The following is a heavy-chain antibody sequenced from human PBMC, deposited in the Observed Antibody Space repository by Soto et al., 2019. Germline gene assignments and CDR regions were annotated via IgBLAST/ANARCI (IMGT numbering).Heavy chain of an antibody. V-gene: IGHV3-21*01. CDR1: GFTFSRYS. Sequence: ESGGGLVKPGGSLRLSCAASGFTFSRYSMNWVRQAPGKGLEWVSSISSSSSYINYADSVKGRITISRDNAKNSLYLQMNSLRAEDTAVYYCARESEYYDILTGYYIAYFDYWGQGTLVTVSS. CDR2: ISSSSSYI. CDR3: ARESEYYDILTGYYIAYFDY. D-gene: IGHD3-9*01. J-gene: IGHJ4*02.